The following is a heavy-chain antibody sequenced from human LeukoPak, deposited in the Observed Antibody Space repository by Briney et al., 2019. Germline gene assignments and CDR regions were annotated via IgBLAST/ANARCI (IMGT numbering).Heavy chain of an antibody. CDR3: ARLGSGSYYDSRGQSDY. Sequence: SETLSLTCTVSGGSISSYYWSWIRQPPGKGLEWIGYIYYSGSTSYNPSLKSRVTISVDTSKSQFSLKLSSVTAADTAVYYCARLGSGSYYDSRGQSDYWGQGTLVTVSS. D-gene: IGHD1-26*01. V-gene: IGHV4-59*01. J-gene: IGHJ4*02. CDR2: IYYSGST. CDR1: GGSISSYY.